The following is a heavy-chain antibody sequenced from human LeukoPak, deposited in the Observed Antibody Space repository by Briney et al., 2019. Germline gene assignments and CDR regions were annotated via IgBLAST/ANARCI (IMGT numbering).Heavy chain of an antibody. CDR2: IYHSGST. D-gene: IGHD3-22*01. V-gene: IGHV4-38-2*02. CDR1: GYSISSGYY. Sequence: SETLSLTCTVSGYSISSGYYWGWIRQPPGKGLEWIGSIYHSGSTYYNPSLKSRVTISVDTSKNQFSLKLSSVTAADTAVYYCARDSSYYYDSNGYYYPFGLDYWGQGTLVTVSS. CDR3: ARDSSYYYDSNGYYYPFGLDY. J-gene: IGHJ4*02.